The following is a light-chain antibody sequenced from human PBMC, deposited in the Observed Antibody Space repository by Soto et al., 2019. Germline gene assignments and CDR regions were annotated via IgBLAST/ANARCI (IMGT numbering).Light chain of an antibody. V-gene: IGKV1-33*01. CDR2: DAS. Sequence: DIQMTQSPSSLSASVGDRVTITCQASQDISNYLNWYQQKPGKAPKLLIYDASNLETGVPSRFSGSGSGTDFTFTISSLQPEDIATYYCQQYDNLLITFGQGPRLEIK. J-gene: IGKJ5*01. CDR3: QQYDNLLIT. CDR1: QDISNY.